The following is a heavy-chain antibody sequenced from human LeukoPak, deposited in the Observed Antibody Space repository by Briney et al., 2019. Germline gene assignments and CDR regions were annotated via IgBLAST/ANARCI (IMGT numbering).Heavy chain of an antibody. D-gene: IGHD5-12*01. Sequence: ASVKVSCKASGYTFTGYYMHWVRQAPGQGLEWMGWINPNSGGTNYTQKFQGRVTMTRDTSISTAYMELSRLRSDDTAVYYCARDLASGYDLRLDYWGQGTLVTVSS. CDR2: INPNSGGT. CDR1: GYTFTGYY. J-gene: IGHJ4*02. CDR3: ARDLASGYDLRLDY. V-gene: IGHV1-2*02.